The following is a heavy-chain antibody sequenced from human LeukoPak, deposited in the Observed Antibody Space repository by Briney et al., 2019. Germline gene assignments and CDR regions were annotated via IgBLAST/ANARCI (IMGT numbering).Heavy chain of an antibody. CDR1: GGSISSSSYY. J-gene: IGHJ4*02. D-gene: IGHD6-19*01. CDR2: IYYSGST. Sequence: SETLSLTCTVSGGSISSSSYYWGWIRQPPGKGLEWIGSIYYSGSTYYNPSLKSRVTISVDTSKNQFSLNLASVTAADSAVYYCARASIYTSGWFFDRWGQGTLVTVSS. V-gene: IGHV4-39*07. CDR3: ARASIYTSGWFFDR.